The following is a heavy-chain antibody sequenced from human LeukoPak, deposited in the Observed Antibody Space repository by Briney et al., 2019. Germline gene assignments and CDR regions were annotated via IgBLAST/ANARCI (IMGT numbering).Heavy chain of an antibody. Sequence: GRSLRLSCTASGFIFGDYLMSWVRQAPGKGLEWVGFIKSKLYGGTTQYAASVKGRFSISRDDSASIAYLQMNSLKTEDTAVYYCTRTYDYIWGSYRFWGQGTLVTVSS. V-gene: IGHV3-49*04. CDR3: TRTYDYIWGSYRF. D-gene: IGHD3-16*02. CDR1: GFIFGDYL. J-gene: IGHJ4*02. CDR2: IKSKLYGGTT.